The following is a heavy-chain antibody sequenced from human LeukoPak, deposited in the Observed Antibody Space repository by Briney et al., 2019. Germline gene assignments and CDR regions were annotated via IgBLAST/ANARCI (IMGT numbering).Heavy chain of an antibody. D-gene: IGHD1-26*01. Sequence: SETLSLTCTVSGGSISSYYWSWIRQPAGKGLEWIGRIYTSGSTNYNPSLKSRVTMSVDTSKNQFSLKLSSVTAADTAVYYCARDEWELDYYYYMDVWGKGTTVTVSS. V-gene: IGHV4-4*07. J-gene: IGHJ6*03. CDR2: IYTSGST. CDR1: GGSISSYY. CDR3: ARDEWELDYYYYMDV.